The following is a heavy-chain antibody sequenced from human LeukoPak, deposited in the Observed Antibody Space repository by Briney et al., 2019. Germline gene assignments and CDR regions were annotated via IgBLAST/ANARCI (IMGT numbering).Heavy chain of an antibody. CDR3: ARGGHTFDYFYYYYMDV. Sequence: SETLSLTCTVSGGSNSSGSYYWSWIRQPAGKGLEWIGRIYTSGSTNYNPSLKSRVTISVDTSKNQFSLKLSSVTAADTAVYYCARGGHTFDYFYYYYMDVWGKGTTVTVSS. J-gene: IGHJ6*03. V-gene: IGHV4-61*02. CDR1: GGSNSSGSYY. CDR2: IYTSGST.